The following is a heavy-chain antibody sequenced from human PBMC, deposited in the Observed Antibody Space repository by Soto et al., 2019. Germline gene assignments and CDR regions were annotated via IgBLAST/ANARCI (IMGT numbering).Heavy chain of an antibody. CDR1: GYTFTAFW. V-gene: IGHV5-51*01. D-gene: IGHD2-15*01. CDR2: IHPLDSET. CDR3: AKLGFTGHRYFDS. Sequence: PGESLKISCKVSGYTFTAFWLGCVRQMPGKGLEWMANIHPLDSETNYGPSFQGQVTISADKSITTAFLHWSNLKSSDTGIYFCAKLGFTGHRYFDSWGQGTLVTVSS. J-gene: IGHJ4*02.